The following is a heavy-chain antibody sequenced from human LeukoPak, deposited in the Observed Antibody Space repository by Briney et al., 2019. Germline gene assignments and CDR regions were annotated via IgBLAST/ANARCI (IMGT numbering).Heavy chain of an antibody. CDR1: GGSFSGYY. V-gene: IGHV4-34*01. D-gene: IGHD2-2*01. CDR2: INHSGST. J-gene: IGHJ5*02. Sequence: PSETLSLTCAVYGGSFSGYYWSWIRQPPGKGLEWIGEINHSGSTNYNPSLKSRVTISVDTSKNQFSLKLSSGTAADTAVYYCARGDCSSTSCYGFDPWGQGTLVTVSS. CDR3: ARGDCSSTSCYGFDP.